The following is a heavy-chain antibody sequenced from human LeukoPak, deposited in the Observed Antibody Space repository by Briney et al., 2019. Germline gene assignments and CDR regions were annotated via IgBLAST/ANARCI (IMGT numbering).Heavy chain of an antibody. CDR2: ISYDGSNK. J-gene: IGHJ4*02. Sequence: PGGSLKLSCAASGFTFSSYAMHWVRKAPGKGLEWVAVISYDGSNKYYADSVKGRFTISRDNSKNTLYLQMNSLRAEDTAVYYCTRGMDIVIVPAATLDYWGQGTLVTVSS. D-gene: IGHD2-2*03. CDR1: GFTFSSYA. CDR3: TRGMDIVIVPAATLDY. V-gene: IGHV3-30*04.